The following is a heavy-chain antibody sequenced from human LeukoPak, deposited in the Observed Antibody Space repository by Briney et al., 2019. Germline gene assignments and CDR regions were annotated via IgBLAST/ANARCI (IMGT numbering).Heavy chain of an antibody. D-gene: IGHD5-12*01. CDR3: ARGSGYGDWFDP. V-gene: IGHV4-34*01. Sequence: PSETLSLTCAVYGGSFSGYYWSWIRQPPGKGLEWIGEINHSGSTNYNPSLKSRVTISVDTSKNQFSLKLSSVTAADTAVYYCARGSGYGDWFDPWGQGTLVTASS. CDR2: INHSGST. J-gene: IGHJ5*02. CDR1: GGSFSGYY.